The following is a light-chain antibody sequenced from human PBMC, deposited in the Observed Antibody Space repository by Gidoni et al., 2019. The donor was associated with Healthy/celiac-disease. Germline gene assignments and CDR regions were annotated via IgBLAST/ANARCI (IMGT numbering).Light chain of an antibody. CDR3: QQYNSYPYT. Sequence: DIQMTQSPSTLSASVGERVTITCRASQSISSWLAWYQQKPGKAPKLLIYKASSFESGVPSRFSGSGSGTEFTITISSLQPDDFATYYCQQYNSYPYTFXQXTKLEIK. V-gene: IGKV1-5*03. J-gene: IGKJ2*01. CDR1: QSISSW. CDR2: KAS.